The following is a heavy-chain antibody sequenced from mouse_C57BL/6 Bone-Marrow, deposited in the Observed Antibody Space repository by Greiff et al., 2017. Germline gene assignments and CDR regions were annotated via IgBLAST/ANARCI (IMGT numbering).Heavy chain of an antibody. CDR3: ARDGRSTMVTTPYYFDY. V-gene: IGHV1-20*01. J-gene: IGHJ2*01. CDR1: GYSFTGYF. CDR2: INPYNGDT. D-gene: IGHD2-2*01. Sequence: EVQLQQSGPELVKPGDSVKISCKASGYSFTGYFMNWVMQSHGKSLEWIGRINPYNGDTFYNQKFKGKATLTVDKSSSTAPMGLRSLTSEDSAVYYCARDGRSTMVTTPYYFDYWGQGTTLTVSS.